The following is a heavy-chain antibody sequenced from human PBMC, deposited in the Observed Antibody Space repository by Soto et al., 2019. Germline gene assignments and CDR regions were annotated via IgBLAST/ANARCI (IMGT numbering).Heavy chain of an antibody. D-gene: IGHD2-15*01. CDR2: INHSGST. V-gene: IGHV4-34*01. CDR3: ARGHEGPPPRSGGSCWFDP. J-gene: IGHJ5*02. CDR1: GGSFSGYY. Sequence: QSQTLSLTCAVYGGSFSGYYWSWIRQPPGKGLEWIGEINHSGSTNYNPSLKSRVTISVDTSKNQFSLKLSSVTAADTAVYYCARGHEGPPPRSGGSCWFDPWGQGTLVTVSS.